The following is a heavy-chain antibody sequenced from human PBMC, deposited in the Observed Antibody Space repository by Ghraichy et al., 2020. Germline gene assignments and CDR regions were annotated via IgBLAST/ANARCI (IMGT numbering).Heavy chain of an antibody. V-gene: IGHV3-7*03. CDR2: IKQDGSEK. Sequence: GGSLRLSCAASGFTHSSYWMSWVRQAPGKGLEWVANIKQDGSEKYYADSMKGRFTVSRDNAKNSLYLQMNSLRAEDTAVYYCARCSIVVVAATGLGEYYFDYWGQGTLVTVSS. D-gene: IGHD2-15*01. J-gene: IGHJ4*02. CDR1: GFTHSSYW. CDR3: ARCSIVVVAATGLGEYYFDY.